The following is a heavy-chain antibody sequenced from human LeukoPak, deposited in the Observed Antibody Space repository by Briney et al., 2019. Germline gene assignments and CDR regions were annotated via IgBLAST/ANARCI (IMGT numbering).Heavy chain of an antibody. Sequence: ASVKVSCKASGYTFTGYYMHWVRQAPGQGLEWMGRINPNSGGTNYAQKFQGRVTMTRDSSISTAYMELSRLRSDDTAVYYCARLTAMATFDYWAREPWSPSPQ. CDR1: GYTFTGYY. D-gene: IGHD5-18*01. V-gene: IGHV1-2*06. J-gene: IGHJ4*02. CDR2: INPNSGGT. CDR3: ARLTAMATFDY.